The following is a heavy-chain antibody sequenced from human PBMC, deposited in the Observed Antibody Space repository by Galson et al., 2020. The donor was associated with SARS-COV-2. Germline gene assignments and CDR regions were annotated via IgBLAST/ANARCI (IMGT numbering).Heavy chain of an antibody. J-gene: IGHJ4*02. CDR2: ISGSGGST. V-gene: IGHV3-23*01. D-gene: IGHD3-9*01. CDR3: AKAAERGVYDILTGYEIISEF. Sequence: QAGGSLRLSCAASGFTFSSYAMSWVRQAPGKGLEWVSAISGSGGSTYYADSVKGRFTISRDNSKNTLYLQMNSLRAEDTAVYYCAKAAERGVYDILTGYEIISEFRGQGTLVTVSS. CDR1: GFTFSSYA.